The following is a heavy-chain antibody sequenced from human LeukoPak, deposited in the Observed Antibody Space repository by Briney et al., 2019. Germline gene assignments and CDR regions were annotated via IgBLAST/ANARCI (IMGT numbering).Heavy chain of an antibody. CDR2: INPNSGGT. J-gene: IGHJ3*02. CDR1: GYTFTGYY. D-gene: IGHD2-15*01. Sequence: GASVKVSCKASGYTFTGYYMHWVRQAPGQGLEWMGWINPNSGGTNYAQKFQGRVTMTRDTSISTAYMELSRLRSEDTAVYYCATAIVVVVASTAAFDIWGQGTMVTVSS. V-gene: IGHV1-2*02. CDR3: ATAIVVVVASTAAFDI.